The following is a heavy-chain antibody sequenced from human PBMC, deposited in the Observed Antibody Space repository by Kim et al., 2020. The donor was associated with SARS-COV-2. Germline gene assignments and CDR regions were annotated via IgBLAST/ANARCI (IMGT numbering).Heavy chain of an antibody. CDR1: GFTFSSYA. D-gene: IGHD2-15*01. J-gene: IGHJ4*02. CDR2: ISGSGGST. V-gene: IGHV3-23*01. CDR3: AKDVVGAPFFDY. Sequence: GGSLRLSCVASGFTFSSYAMSWVRQAPGKGLEWVSAISGSGGSTYYADSVKGRFTISRDNSKNTLYLQMNSLRAEDTAVYYCAKDVVGAPFFDYWGQGTLVTVSS.